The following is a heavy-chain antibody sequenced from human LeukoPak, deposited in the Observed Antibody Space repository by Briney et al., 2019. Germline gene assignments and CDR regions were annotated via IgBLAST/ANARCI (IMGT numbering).Heavy chain of an antibody. CDR1: GXX. J-gene: IGHJ4*02. CDR3: ARGPKSMVRGVIFGY. CDR2: IYHSGST. D-gene: IGHD3-10*01. V-gene: IGHV4-30-2*01. Sequence: GXXXSWIRXPPXXGLEWIVYIYHSGSTYYNPSLKSRVTISVDRSKNQFSLKLSSVTAADTAVYYCARGPKSMVRGVIFGYWGQGTLVTVSS.